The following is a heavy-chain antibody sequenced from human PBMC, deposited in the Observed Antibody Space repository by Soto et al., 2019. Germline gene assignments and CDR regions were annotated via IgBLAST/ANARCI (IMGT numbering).Heavy chain of an antibody. CDR1: GGSISSSSYY. D-gene: IGHD1-1*01. Sequence: SEILSLTCTVSGGSISSSSYYWGWIRQPPGKGLEWIGSIYYSGSTYYNPSLKSRVTISVDTSKNQFSLKLSSVTAADTAVYYCARRRKNWNGRNYFDYWGQGTLVTVSS. CDR2: IYYSGST. CDR3: ARRRKNWNGRNYFDY. J-gene: IGHJ4*02. V-gene: IGHV4-39*01.